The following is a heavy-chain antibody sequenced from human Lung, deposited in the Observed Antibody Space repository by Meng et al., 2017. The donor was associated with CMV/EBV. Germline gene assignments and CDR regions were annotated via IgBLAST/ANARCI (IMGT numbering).Heavy chain of an antibody. CDR3: ARDLFHALYSGWLLVWRQDD. CDR2: IRAFLGTT. D-gene: IGHD3-3*01. CDR1: GYTFSSYA. Sequence: SXXVSXKTSGYTFSSYAISWVRQAPEQGLEWMGGIRAFLGTTNYAQKLQGRVTITADVSTSTAYMDLSSLRSEDTAVYYCARDLFHALYSGWLLVWRQDDXGRGXTVTVSS. J-gene: IGHJ6*02. V-gene: IGHV1-69*13.